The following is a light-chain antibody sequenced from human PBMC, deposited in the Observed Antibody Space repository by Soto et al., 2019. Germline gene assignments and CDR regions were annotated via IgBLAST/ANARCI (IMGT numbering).Light chain of an antibody. CDR2: LGS. Sequence: EPASISCRSSQSLLQSNGYNYLDWYLQKPGQSPQLLIYLGSNRASGVPDRFSGSGSGTDFTLKINRVEAEDVGVYYCMQVLQTPPTFGPGTKVDLK. J-gene: IGKJ3*01. CDR1: QSLLQSNGYNY. V-gene: IGKV2-28*01. CDR3: MQVLQTPPT.